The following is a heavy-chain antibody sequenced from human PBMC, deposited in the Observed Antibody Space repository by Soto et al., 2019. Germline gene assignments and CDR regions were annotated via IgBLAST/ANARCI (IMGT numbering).Heavy chain of an antibody. V-gene: IGHV7-4-1*01. CDR3: ARDLRIAVAGPQTAYYYYGMDV. CDR2: INTNTGNP. D-gene: IGHD6-19*01. CDR1: GYTFTSYA. Sequence: QVQLVQSGSELKKPGASVKVSCKASGYTFTSYAMNWVRQAPGQGLEWMGWINTNTGNPTYAQGFTGRFVFSLDTSISTAYLQICSLKAEDTAVYYCARDLRIAVAGPQTAYYYYGMDVWGQGTTVTVSS. J-gene: IGHJ6*02.